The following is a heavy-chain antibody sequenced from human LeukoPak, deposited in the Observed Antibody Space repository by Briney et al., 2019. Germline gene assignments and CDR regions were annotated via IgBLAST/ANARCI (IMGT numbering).Heavy chain of an antibody. V-gene: IGHV3-30*04. CDR3: ARDAYGMDV. CDR1: GFTFRNYA. J-gene: IGHJ6*02. CDR2: ISYDGRKI. D-gene: IGHD2-21*01. Sequence: GGSLRLSCVASGFTFRNYAIHWVCQAPGKGLEWVALISYDGRKIYYVDSVKGRFTISRDDSENTLYLQMNSLTAEDTAIYYCARDAYGMDVWGQGTTVTVSS.